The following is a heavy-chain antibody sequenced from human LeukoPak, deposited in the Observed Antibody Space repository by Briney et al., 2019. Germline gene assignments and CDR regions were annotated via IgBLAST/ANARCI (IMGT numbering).Heavy chain of an antibody. CDR1: GYTFTSYD. V-gene: IGHV1-8*01. CDR2: MNPNSGNT. J-gene: IGHJ6*03. CDR3: ARTESVDCSGTSCSYYDYYYYMDV. D-gene: IGHD2-2*01. Sequence: GASVKVSCKASGYTFTSYDINWVRQATGQGLEWMGWMNPNSGNTGYAQKFQGRVTMTRNTSISTAYMELSSLRSEDTAVYYCARTESVDCSGTSCSYYDYYYYMDVWGKGTTVTVSS.